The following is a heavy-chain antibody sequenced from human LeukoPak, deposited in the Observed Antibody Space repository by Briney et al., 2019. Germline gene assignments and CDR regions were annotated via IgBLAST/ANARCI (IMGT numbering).Heavy chain of an antibody. CDR3: AREIVAVADETGDY. J-gene: IGHJ4*02. Sequence: ASVKVSCKASGYTFTGYYMHWVRQAPGQGLEWMGWINPNSGGTNYAQKFQGRVTMTRDTSISTAYMELSRLRSDDTAVYYCAREIVAVADETGDYWGQGTLVTVSS. CDR1: GYTFTGYY. V-gene: IGHV1-2*02. D-gene: IGHD6-19*01. CDR2: INPNSGGT.